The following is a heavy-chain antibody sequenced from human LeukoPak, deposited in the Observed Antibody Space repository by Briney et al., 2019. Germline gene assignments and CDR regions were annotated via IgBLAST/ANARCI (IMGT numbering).Heavy chain of an antibody. Sequence: GGSLRLSSVASGFTIDSFYMSWVRQAPGKGLEWVANIDEAGKDRYYADSVKGRFTISRDNTKNSVFLDMTSLRVEDTATYFCARASPGVVFNYFDYWGQGALVPVSS. CDR2: IDEAGKDR. V-gene: IGHV3-7*01. D-gene: IGHD2-15*01. CDR1: GFTIDSFY. J-gene: IGHJ4*01. CDR3: ARASPGVVFNYFDY.